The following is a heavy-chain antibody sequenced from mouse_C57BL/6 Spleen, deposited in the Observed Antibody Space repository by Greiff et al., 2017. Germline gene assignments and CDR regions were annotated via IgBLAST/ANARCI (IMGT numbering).Heavy chain of an antibody. V-gene: IGHV10-1*01. CDR1: GFSFNTYA. Sequence: EVKLVESGGGLVQPKGSLKLSCAASGFSFNTYAMNWVRQAPGKGLEWVARIRSKSNNYATYYADSVKDRFTISRDDSESMLYLQMNNLKTEDTAMYYCVSRGATVDWYFDVWGTGTTVTVSS. CDR3: VSRGATVDWYFDV. D-gene: IGHD1-1*01. CDR2: IRSKSNNYAT. J-gene: IGHJ1*03.